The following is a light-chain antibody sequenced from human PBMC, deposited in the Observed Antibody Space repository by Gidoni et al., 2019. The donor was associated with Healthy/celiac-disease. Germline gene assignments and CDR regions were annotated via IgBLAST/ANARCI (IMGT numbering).Light chain of an antibody. CDR2: KAS. CDR3: QQYNSYPWT. Sequence: TLSASVGDRVTITCRASQSISSWLAWYQQKPGKAPKLLIYKASSLESGVPSRFSGSGSGTEFTLTISSLQPDDFATYYCQQYNSYPWTFGQGTKVEIK. CDR1: QSISSW. V-gene: IGKV1-5*03. J-gene: IGKJ1*01.